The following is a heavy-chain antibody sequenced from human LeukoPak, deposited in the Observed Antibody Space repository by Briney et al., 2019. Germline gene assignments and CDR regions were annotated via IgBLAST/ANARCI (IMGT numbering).Heavy chain of an antibody. CDR1: GGTFSSYA. Sequence: ASVKVSCKASGGTFSSYAISWVRQAPGQGLEWMGGITPIFGTANYAQKFQGRVTITADESTSTAYMELSSLRSGDTAVYYCARDGRAGLYGMDVWGQGTTVTVSS. J-gene: IGHJ6*02. V-gene: IGHV1-69*13. CDR3: ARDGRAGLYGMDV. CDR2: ITPIFGTA.